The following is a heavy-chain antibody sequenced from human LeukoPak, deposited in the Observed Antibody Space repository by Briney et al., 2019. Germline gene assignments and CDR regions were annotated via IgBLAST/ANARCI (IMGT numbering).Heavy chain of an antibody. D-gene: IGHD3-3*01. J-gene: IGHJ4*02. CDR1: GFAFSSHW. CDR2: VKNDGSST. CDR3: ARGNDYWSGYIDY. V-gene: IGHV3-74*01. Sequence: PGGSLRLSCAASGFAFSSHWMHWVRQAPGKGLVWVSHVKNDGSSTNYADSVRGRFTISRDNAKNTLYLQMNSLRAEDTAVYYSARGNDYWSGYIDYWGQGTLVTVSS.